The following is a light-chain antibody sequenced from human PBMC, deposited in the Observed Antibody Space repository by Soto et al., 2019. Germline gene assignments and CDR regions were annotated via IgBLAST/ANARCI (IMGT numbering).Light chain of an antibody. CDR1: QSLLHSNGYNY. CDR3: MQGLQNPPT. CDR2: LGV. Sequence: EIVMTQSPLALPVTPGEPSSISCRSSQSLLHSNGYNYLDWYLQKPGQSPQLLIYLGVDRASGVPDRFSGSGSGTDFTLKISRVEAEDVGVYYCMQGLQNPPTFGQGTKVDIK. J-gene: IGKJ1*01. V-gene: IGKV2-28*01.